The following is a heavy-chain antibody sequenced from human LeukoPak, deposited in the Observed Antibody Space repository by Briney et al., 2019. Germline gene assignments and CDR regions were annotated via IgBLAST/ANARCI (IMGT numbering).Heavy chain of an antibody. V-gene: IGHV4-34*01. CDR2: INHSGST. D-gene: IGHD3-22*01. J-gene: IGHJ3*02. CDR3: ARGDDSSGYSTFDI. CDR1: GGSFSGYY. Sequence: SETLSLTCAVYGGSFSGYYWSWIRQPPGKGLEWIGEINHSGSTNYNPSLKSRVTISVDTSKNQFSLKLSSVTAADTAAYYCARGDDSSGYSTFDIWGQGTMVTVSS.